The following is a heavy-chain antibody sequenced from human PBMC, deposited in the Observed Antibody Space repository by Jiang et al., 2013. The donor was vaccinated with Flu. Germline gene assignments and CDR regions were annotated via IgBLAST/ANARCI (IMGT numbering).Heavy chain of an antibody. J-gene: IGHJ4*02. CDR3: AKDHRQAMYYYDSSVTYFDY. CDR1: GFTFSSYG. Sequence: VQLVESGGGVVQPGGSLRLSCAASGFTFSSYGMHWVRQAPGKGLEWVAFIRYDGSNKYYADPVKGRFTISRDNSKNTLYLQMNSLRAEDTAVYYCAKDHRQAMYYYDSSVTYFDYWGQGTLVTVSS. D-gene: IGHD3-22*01. CDR2: IRYDGSNK. V-gene: IGHV3-30*02.